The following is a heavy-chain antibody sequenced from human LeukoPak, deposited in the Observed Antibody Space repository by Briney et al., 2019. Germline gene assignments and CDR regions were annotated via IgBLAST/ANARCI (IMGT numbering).Heavy chain of an antibody. Sequence: GGSLRLSCAASGFTFSSYSMNWVRQAPGKGLEWVSSISSSSSYIYYADSVKGRFTISRDDAKNSLYLQMNSLRAEDTAVYYCAKEEDDILTGYLDYWGQGTLVTVSS. J-gene: IGHJ4*02. V-gene: IGHV3-21*01. CDR2: ISSSSSYI. CDR3: AKEEDDILTGYLDY. CDR1: GFTFSSYS. D-gene: IGHD3-9*01.